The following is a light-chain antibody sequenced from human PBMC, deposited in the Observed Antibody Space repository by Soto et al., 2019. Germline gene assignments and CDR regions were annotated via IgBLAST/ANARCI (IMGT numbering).Light chain of an antibody. V-gene: IGKV1-39*01. Sequence: DIQMTQSPSSLSASVGDRVTITCRASQGVSTYLLWYQQTQGKAPKLLIYAASSLRSEVPTRFSGSGSWTNFSLTISSLQPEDFATYYCQQSYRTPHTFGQGTRLETK. CDR1: QGVSTY. J-gene: IGKJ2*01. CDR3: QQSYRTPHT. CDR2: AAS.